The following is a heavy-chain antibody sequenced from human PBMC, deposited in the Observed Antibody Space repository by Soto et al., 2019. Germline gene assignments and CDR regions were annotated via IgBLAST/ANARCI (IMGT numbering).Heavy chain of an antibody. V-gene: IGHV3-53*01. CDR1: GFTVSSNY. Sequence: GGSLRLSCAASGFTVSSNYMRWVRQAPGKGLEWVSVIYSGGSTYYADSVKGRFTISRDNSKNTLYLQMNSLRAEDTAVYYCAKVRSGYYQYYFDYWGQGTLVTVSS. CDR3: AKVRSGYYQYYFDY. D-gene: IGHD3-22*01. J-gene: IGHJ4*02. CDR2: IYSGGST.